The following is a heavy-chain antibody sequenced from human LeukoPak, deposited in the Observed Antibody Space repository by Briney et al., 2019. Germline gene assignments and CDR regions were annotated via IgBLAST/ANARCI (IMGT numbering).Heavy chain of an antibody. CDR1: GGSISSGSYY. Sequence: NSSQTLSLTCTVSGGSISSGSYYWSWIRQPAGKGLEWIGRIYTSGSTDYNPSLKGRVTISLDTSKNQFSLKLSSVAAADTAVYYCAGNYYGSGSYYSEDRYWGQGTLVTVSS. D-gene: IGHD3-10*01. CDR3: AGNYYGSGSYYSEDRY. J-gene: IGHJ4*02. V-gene: IGHV4-61*02. CDR2: IYTSGST.